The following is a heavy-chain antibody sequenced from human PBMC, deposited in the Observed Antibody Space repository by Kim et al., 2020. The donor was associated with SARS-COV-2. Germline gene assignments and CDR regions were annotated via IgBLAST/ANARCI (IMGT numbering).Heavy chain of an antibody. Sequence: SVKVSCKASGGTFSSYAISWVRQAPGQGLEWMGGIIPIFGTANYAQKFQGRVTITADESTSTAYMELSSLRSEDTAVYYCASQIWWDLSGGEASWFDPWGQGTLVTVSS. CDR2: IIPIFGTA. CDR3: ASQIWWDLSGGEASWFDP. J-gene: IGHJ5*02. D-gene: IGHD1-26*01. V-gene: IGHV1-69*13. CDR1: GGTFSSYA.